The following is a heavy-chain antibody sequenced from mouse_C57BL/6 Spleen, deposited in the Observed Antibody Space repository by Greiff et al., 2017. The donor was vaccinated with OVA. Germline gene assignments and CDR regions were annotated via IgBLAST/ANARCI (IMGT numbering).Heavy chain of an antibody. J-gene: IGHJ2*01. CDR3: ARRLRSFDY. D-gene: IGHD1-1*01. V-gene: IGHV1-81*01. CDR2: IYPRSGNT. CDR1: GYTFTSYG. Sequence: VQVVESGAELARPGASVKLSCKASGYTFTSYGISWVKQRTGQGLEWIGEIYPRSGNTYYNEKFKGKATLTADKSSSTAYMELRSLTSEDSAVYFCARRLRSFDYWGQGTTLTVSS.